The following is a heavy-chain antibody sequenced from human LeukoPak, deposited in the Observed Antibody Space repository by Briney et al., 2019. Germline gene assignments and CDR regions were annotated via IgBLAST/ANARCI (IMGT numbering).Heavy chain of an antibody. CDR1: GGSISSYY. V-gene: IGHV4-59*08. D-gene: IGHD3-22*01. Sequence: SETLSLTCTVSGGSISSYYWSWIRQPPGKELEWIGHISYSGSTNYNPSLKSRVTISVDTSKNRFSLNLSSVTAADTAVYYCARPSRTGSGWDAFDIWGQGTMVTVSS. J-gene: IGHJ3*02. CDR2: ISYSGST. CDR3: ARPSRTGSGWDAFDI.